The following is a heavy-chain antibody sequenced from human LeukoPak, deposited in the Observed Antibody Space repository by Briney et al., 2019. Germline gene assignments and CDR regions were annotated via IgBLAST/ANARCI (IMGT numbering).Heavy chain of an antibody. CDR2: IYWNDER. J-gene: IGHJ4*02. Sequence: SGPTLFHPTQPLTLTCTFSGFSLSTSGGGVGWIRQPPGKALEWLALIYWNDERRYSPSLKTRLTITKDTSKNQVVLTMTNMDPVDTATYYCARENNWNYGYWGQGTLVTVSS. V-gene: IGHV2-5*01. CDR3: ARENNWNYGY. CDR1: GFSLSTSGGG. D-gene: IGHD1-7*01.